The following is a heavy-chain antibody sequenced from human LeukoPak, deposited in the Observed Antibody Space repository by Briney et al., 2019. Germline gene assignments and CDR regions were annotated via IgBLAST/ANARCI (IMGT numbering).Heavy chain of an antibody. D-gene: IGHD3-10*01. CDR3: ARANYGSVDY. Sequence: PSETLSLTCAVYGGSFSGYYWSWIRQPPGKGLEWIGEINHSGSTNHNPSLKSRVTISVDTSKNQFSLKLSSVTAADTAVYYCARANYGSVDYWGQGTLVTVSS. CDR1: GGSFSGYY. J-gene: IGHJ4*02. CDR2: INHSGST. V-gene: IGHV4-34*01.